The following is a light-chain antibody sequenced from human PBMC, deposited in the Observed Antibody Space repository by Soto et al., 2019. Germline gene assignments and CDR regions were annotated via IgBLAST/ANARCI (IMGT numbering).Light chain of an antibody. CDR2: EVN. V-gene: IGLV2-8*01. Sequence: QSVLTQPPSASGSPGQSVAISCTGTSSDVGGYNYVSWYQQHPGKAPKLMIYEVNKRPSGVPDRFSGSKSGNTASLTVSGLQADDEADYYCRAYAASSTVFGTGTKVAVL. CDR3: RAYAASSTV. J-gene: IGLJ1*01. CDR1: SSDVGGYNY.